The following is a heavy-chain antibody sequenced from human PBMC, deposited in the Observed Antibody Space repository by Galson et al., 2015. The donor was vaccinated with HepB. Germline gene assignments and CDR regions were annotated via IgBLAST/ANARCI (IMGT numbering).Heavy chain of an antibody. CDR2: ISGSGGST. V-gene: IGHV3-23*01. CDR1: GFTFSIYA. J-gene: IGHJ2*01. CDR3: AKALFDL. Sequence: SLRLSCAASGFTFSIYAMSWVRQAPGEGLEWVSTISGSGGSTYYADSVKGRLTISRDNSKNTVNLQVNSLRAEDTAVYYCAKALFDLWGRGTLVPVSS.